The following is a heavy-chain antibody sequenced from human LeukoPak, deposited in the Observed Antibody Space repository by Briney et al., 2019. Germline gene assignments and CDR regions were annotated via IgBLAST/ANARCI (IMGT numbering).Heavy chain of an antibody. CDR1: GFTFSLYT. CDR3: ARDLRGDDSSGYCDY. CDR2: ISSSSSTI. D-gene: IGHD3-22*01. V-gene: IGHV3-48*04. J-gene: IGHJ4*02. Sequence: GGSLRLSCAASGFTFSLYTMNWVRQAPGKGLEWVSYISSSSSTIYYADSVKGRFTISRDNAKNSLYLQMNSLRAEDTAVYYCARDLRGDDSSGYCDYWGQGTLVTVSS.